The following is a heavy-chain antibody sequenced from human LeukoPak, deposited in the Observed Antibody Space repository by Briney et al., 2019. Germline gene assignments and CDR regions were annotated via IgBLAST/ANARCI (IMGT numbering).Heavy chain of an antibody. V-gene: IGHV3-7*01. Sequence: GGSLRLSCAASGFTFSSYWMSWVRQAPGKGLEWVANIKQDGSEKYYVDSVKGRFTISRDNAKNSLYLQMNSLRAEDTAVYYCARLFWVPGQSNWFDPWGQGTLVTVSS. D-gene: IGHD3-16*01. CDR3: ARLFWVPGQSNWFDP. CDR2: IKQDGSEK. J-gene: IGHJ5*02. CDR1: GFTFSSYW.